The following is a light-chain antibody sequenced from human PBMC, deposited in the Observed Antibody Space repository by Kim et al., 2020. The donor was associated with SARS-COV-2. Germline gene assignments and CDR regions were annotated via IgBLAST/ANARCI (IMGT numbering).Light chain of an antibody. J-gene: IGKJ2*01. Sequence: SASIGDRVTITCRASQSISSWLAWYQQKPGKAPKLLIYKASTLEGGVPSRFSGSGSGTEFTLTISSLQPDDFATYYCQQYNTYLYTFGQGTKLEI. V-gene: IGKV1-5*03. CDR3: QQYNTYLYT. CDR2: KAS. CDR1: QSISSW.